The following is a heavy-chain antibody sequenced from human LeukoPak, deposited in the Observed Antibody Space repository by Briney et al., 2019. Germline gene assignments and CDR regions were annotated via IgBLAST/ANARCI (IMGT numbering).Heavy chain of an antibody. CDR2: INPNSGGT. J-gene: IGHJ4*02. CDR1: GYTFTGYY. V-gene: IGHV1-2*02. D-gene: IGHD4-17*01. Sequence: ASVKVSCKASGYTFTGYYMHWVRQAPGQGLEWMGWINPNSGGTNYAQKFQGRVTMTRDTSISTAYMELGRLRSDDTAVYYCARVTHDYGDSVDYWGQGTLVTVSS. CDR3: ARVTHDYGDSVDY.